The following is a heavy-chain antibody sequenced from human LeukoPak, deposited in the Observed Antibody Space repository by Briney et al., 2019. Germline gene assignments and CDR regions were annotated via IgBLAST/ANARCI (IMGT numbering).Heavy chain of an antibody. CDR1: GGSISSGGYY. CDR3: ARHPDSIRWFDY. Sequence: SQTLSLTCTVSGGSISSGGYYWSWIRQHPGKGLEWIGYIYYSGSTYYNPSLKSRVTISVDTSKNQFSLKLSSVTAADTAVYYCARHPDSIRWFDYWGQGTLVTVSS. D-gene: IGHD4-23*01. CDR2: IYYSGST. J-gene: IGHJ4*02. V-gene: IGHV4-31*03.